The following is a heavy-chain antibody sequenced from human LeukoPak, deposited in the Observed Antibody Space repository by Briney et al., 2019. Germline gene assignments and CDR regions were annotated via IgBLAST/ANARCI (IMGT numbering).Heavy chain of an antibody. Sequence: GPLRLSCAASRFTFSSYAMSCVRQAPGKGLEWISIISSSGSRKSYADSLTARFTISGDNFKNSLYLQMYCLSAEDTAIYYCAKYITPSPGRDSGDFFNSWGQGALVTVSS. D-gene: IGHD4-17*01. CDR1: RFTFSSYA. CDR2: ISSSGSRK. CDR3: AKYITPSPGRDSGDFFNS. V-gene: IGHV3-23*01. J-gene: IGHJ4*02.